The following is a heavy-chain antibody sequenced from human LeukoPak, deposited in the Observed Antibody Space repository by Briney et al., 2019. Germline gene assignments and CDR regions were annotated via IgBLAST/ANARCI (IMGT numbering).Heavy chain of an antibody. CDR1: GYSFTSYW. Sequence: GESLKISCKGSGYSFTSYWIGWVSQMPGKGLEWMGIIYPGDSDTRYSPSFQAQVTISADKSISTAYLQWSSLKASDTAMYYCAREGYCGGDCYTAFDIWGQGTMVTVSS. D-gene: IGHD2-21*02. CDR3: AREGYCGGDCYTAFDI. V-gene: IGHV5-51*01. CDR2: IYPGDSDT. J-gene: IGHJ3*02.